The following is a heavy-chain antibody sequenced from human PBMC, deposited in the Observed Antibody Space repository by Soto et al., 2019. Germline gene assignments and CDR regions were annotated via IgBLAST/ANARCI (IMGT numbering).Heavy chain of an antibody. J-gene: IGHJ6*02. V-gene: IGHV4-34*01. Sequence: SETLSLTCAVYGGSFSGYYWSWIRQPPGKGLEWIGEINHSGSTNYNPSLKSRVTISVDTSKNQFSLKLSSVTAADTAVYYCARVGYSYGYYYYGMDVWGQGTMVTVSS. CDR3: ARVGYSYGYYYYGMDV. D-gene: IGHD5-18*01. CDR2: INHSGST. CDR1: GGSFSGYY.